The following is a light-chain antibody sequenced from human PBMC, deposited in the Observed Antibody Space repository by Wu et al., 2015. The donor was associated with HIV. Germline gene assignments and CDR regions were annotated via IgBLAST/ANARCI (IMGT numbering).Light chain of an antibody. CDR1: QSVSSSY. V-gene: IGKV3-20*01. CDR2: GAS. CDR3: QQYGSXPWT. Sequence: EIVLTQSPGTLSLSPGERATLSCRASQSVSSSYLAWYQQKPGQAPRLLIYGASNRATGIPDRFSGSGSGTDFTLTISRLEPEDFAVYYCQQYGSXPWTFGQGTKVEIK. J-gene: IGKJ1*01.